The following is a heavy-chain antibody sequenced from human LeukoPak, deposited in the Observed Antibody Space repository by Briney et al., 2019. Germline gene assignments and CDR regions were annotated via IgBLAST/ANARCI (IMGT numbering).Heavy chain of an antibody. V-gene: IGHV3-64*01. CDR2: IISNGGST. CDR3: ARGGALRRDSSGYYYDY. CDR1: GFTFSSYA. D-gene: IGHD3-22*01. Sequence: GGSLRLSCAASGFTFSSYAMHWVRQAPGKGLEYVSAIISNGGSTYYANSVKGRFTISRDNSKNTLYLQMDSLRAEDMAVYYCARGGALRRDSSGYYYDYWGQGTLVTVFS. J-gene: IGHJ4*02.